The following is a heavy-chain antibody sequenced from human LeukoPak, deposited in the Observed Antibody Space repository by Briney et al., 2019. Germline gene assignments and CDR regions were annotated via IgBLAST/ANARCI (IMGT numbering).Heavy chain of an antibody. Sequence: GGSLRLSCAASGFTFSSYGMHWVRQAPGKGLEWVAVIWYDGSNKYYADSVKGRFTISRDISKNTLYLQMNSLRAEDTAVYYCARDGDEEWLVQSLMGYFDYWGQGTLVTVSS. CDR1: GFTFSSYG. V-gene: IGHV3-33*01. J-gene: IGHJ4*02. CDR3: ARDGDEEWLVQSLMGYFDY. D-gene: IGHD2-21*02. CDR2: IWYDGSNK.